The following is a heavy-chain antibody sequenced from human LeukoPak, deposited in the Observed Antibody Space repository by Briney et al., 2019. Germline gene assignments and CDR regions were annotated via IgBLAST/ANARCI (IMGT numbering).Heavy chain of an antibody. D-gene: IGHD1-26*01. CDR3: TIGSLSGSSRDY. CDR2: MNPNTGDT. V-gene: IGHV1-8*01. CDR1: GYTFTGYD. J-gene: IGHJ4*02. Sequence: GASVRVSCKASGYTFTGYDINWVRQATGQGLEWMGWMNPNTGDTGYAQKFQGRVTMTRSSSIDTAYMELSGLRSEDTAVYYCTIGSLSGSSRDYWGQGTLLTVSS.